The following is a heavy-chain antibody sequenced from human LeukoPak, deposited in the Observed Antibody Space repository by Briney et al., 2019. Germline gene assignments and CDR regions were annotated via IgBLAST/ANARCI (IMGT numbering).Heavy chain of an antibody. J-gene: IGHJ6*03. CDR2: IYYSGST. D-gene: IGHD3-9*01. CDR1: GGSISSYY. CDR3: ARGGYDILTGYYMYYYYMDV. V-gene: IGHV4-59*01. Sequence: PSETLSLTCTVSGGSISSYYWSWIRQPPGKGLEWIGYIYYSGSTNYNPSLKSRVTISVDTSKNQFSLKLSSVTAADTAVYYCARGGYDILTGYYMYYYYMDVWGKGTTVTISS.